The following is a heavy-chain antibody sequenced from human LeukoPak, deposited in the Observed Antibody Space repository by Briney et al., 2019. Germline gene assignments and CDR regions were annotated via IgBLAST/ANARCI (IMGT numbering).Heavy chain of an antibody. J-gene: IGHJ4*02. CDR2: ISYSGNT. Sequence: PSETLSLTCTVSGGSISSGGYFWSWIRQHPGKGLEWIGYISYSGNTYYNPSLKSRVAISVETSKNQFSLRLSSVTAADTAVYYCARVGDYALRDWGQGTLVTVSS. V-gene: IGHV4-31*03. D-gene: IGHD3-16*01. CDR1: GGSISSGGYF. CDR3: ARVGDYALRD.